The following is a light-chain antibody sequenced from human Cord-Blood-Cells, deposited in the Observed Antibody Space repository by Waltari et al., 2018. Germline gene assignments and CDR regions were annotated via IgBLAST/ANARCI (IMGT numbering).Light chain of an antibody. CDR2: AAS. CDR3: QQYYSYPFT. V-gene: IGKV1-8*01. Sequence: AIRMTQSPSSLSASTGDRVPITCRASHGISSSLAWYQQKPGKAPKLLIYAASTLQSGVPSRFSGSGSGTDFTLTISCLQSEDFATYYCQQYYSYPFTFGPGTKVDI. J-gene: IGKJ3*01. CDR1: HGISSS.